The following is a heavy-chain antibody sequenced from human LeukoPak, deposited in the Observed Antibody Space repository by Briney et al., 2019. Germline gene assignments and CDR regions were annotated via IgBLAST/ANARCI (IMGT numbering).Heavy chain of an antibody. CDR3: AREVVPAAIVIGNSYYYYMDV. CDR2: MNPNSGNT. J-gene: IGHJ6*03. Sequence: GSSVKVSCKASGYTFTSYDINWVRQATGQGLEWMGWMNPNSGNTGYAQKFQGRVTMTRNTSISTAYMELSSLRSEDTAVYYCAREVVPAAIVIGNSYYYYMDVWGKGTTVTVSS. D-gene: IGHD2-2*01. CDR1: GYTFTSYD. V-gene: IGHV1-8*01.